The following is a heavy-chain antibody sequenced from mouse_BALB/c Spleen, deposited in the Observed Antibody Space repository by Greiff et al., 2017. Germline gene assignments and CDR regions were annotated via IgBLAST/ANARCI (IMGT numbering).Heavy chain of an antibody. D-gene: IGHD1-1*01. CDR1: GFTFSSFG. Sequence: EVMLVESGGGLVQPGGSRKLSCAASGFTFSSFGMHWVRQAPEKGLEWVAYISSGSSTIYYADTVKGRFTISRDNPKNTLFLQMTSLRSEDTAMYYCARRQGSSSCFDYGGQGTTVTVSS. CDR2: ISSGSSTI. CDR3: ARRQGSSSCFDY. J-gene: IGHJ2*01. V-gene: IGHV5-17*02.